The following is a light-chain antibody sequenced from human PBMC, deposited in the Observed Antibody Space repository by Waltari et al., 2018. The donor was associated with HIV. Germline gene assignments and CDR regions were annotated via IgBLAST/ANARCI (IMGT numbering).Light chain of an antibody. Sequence: QSLLNQSPSAAGTSGQRVMTSCSGSSSHLSSNTVTWYQQFPGTAPKLLIYSYGQRPSGVPERFSGSKSATSASLAISGLRSEDEADYYCATWDDSLNAWVFGGGTKLTVL. V-gene: IGLV1-44*01. CDR1: SSHLSSNT. J-gene: IGLJ3*02. CDR2: SYG. CDR3: ATWDDSLNAWV.